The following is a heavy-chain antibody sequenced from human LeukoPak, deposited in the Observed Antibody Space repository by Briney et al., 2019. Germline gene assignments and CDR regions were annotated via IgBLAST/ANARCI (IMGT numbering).Heavy chain of an antibody. V-gene: IGHV4-59*01. CDR2: IYYSGST. J-gene: IGHJ4*02. D-gene: IGHD2-15*01. Sequence: SETLSLTCTVPGGSISSYYWSWIRQPPGKGLEWIGYIYYSGSTNYNPSLKSRVTISVDTSKNQFSLKLSSVTAADTAVYYCAREGGSGGSAYYFDYWGQGTLVTVSS. CDR3: AREGGSGGSAYYFDY. CDR1: GGSISSYY.